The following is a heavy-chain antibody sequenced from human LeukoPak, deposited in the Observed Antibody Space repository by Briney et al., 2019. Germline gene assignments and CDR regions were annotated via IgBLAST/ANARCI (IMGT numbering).Heavy chain of an antibody. D-gene: IGHD4-17*01. CDR3: ARVLVVLVAYGDYVEEMPDYYYMDV. V-gene: IGHV1-18*04. CDR2: ISTYNGNT. CDR1: GYTFTGYY. J-gene: IGHJ6*03. Sequence: ASVKVSCKASGYTFTGYYMHWVRQAPGQGLEWMGWISTYNGNTNYAQKLQGRVTMTTDTSTSTAYMELRSLRSDDTAVYYCARVLVVLVAYGDYVEEMPDYYYMDVWGKGTTVTVSS.